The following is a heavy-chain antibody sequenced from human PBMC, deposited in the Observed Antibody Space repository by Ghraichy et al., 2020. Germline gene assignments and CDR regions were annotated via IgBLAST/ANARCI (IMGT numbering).Heavy chain of an antibody. Sequence: GGSLRLSCAASGFTFSSYSMNWVRQAPGKGLEWVSSISSSSSYIYYADSVKGRFTISRDNAKNSLYLQMNSLRAEDTAVYYCARSFRASASAFDIWGQGTMVTVSS. J-gene: IGHJ3*02. V-gene: IGHV3-21*01. D-gene: IGHD3-10*01. CDR1: GFTFSSYS. CDR3: ARSFRASASAFDI. CDR2: ISSSSSYI.